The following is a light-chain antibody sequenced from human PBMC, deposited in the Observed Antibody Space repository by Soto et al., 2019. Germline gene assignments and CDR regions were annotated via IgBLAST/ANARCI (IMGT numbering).Light chain of an antibody. J-gene: IGKJ3*01. Sequence: DIQMTQSPSSLPASVGDRVTITCQASQAISKHLNWYQQKPGKAPKVVIYDASNLETGVPPRFSGSGSGTDFTLTISTLQPEDIATYYCQQYDNVPFSFGPGTKVDFK. V-gene: IGKV1-33*01. CDR1: QAISKH. CDR2: DAS. CDR3: QQYDNVPFS.